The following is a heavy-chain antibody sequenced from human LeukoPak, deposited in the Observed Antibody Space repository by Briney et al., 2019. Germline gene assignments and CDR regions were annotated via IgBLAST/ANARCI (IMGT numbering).Heavy chain of an antibody. D-gene: IGHD5-12*01. V-gene: IGHV1-8*02. CDR1: GYTFTGYY. CDR2: MNPNSGYT. J-gene: IGHJ5*02. CDR3: TRGQWGGYDSHWFDP. Sequence: ASVKVSCKASGYTFTGYYMHWVRQAPGQGLEWMGWMNPNSGYTDYAQRFQGRVTMTRNTSISTAYLELSSLTSEDTAVYYCTRGQWGGYDSHWFDPWGQGTLVTVSS.